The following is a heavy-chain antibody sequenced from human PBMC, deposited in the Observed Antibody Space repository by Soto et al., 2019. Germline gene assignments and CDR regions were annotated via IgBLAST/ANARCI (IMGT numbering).Heavy chain of an antibody. CDR2: IDGSGRNT. D-gene: IGHD2-8*02. J-gene: IGHJ4*02. V-gene: IGHV3-23*01. CDR3: AKDGGSVCSGGTCYFQAPDY. CDR1: GFTFSSYA. Sequence: PGGSLRLSCAASGFTFSSYAMSWVRQAQGKGLGWVSAIDGSGRNTYYADSVKGRFTISRDNSKNTLSVQMDSLRVEDTALYYCAKDGGSVCSGGTCYFQAPDYWGQGTLVTVSS.